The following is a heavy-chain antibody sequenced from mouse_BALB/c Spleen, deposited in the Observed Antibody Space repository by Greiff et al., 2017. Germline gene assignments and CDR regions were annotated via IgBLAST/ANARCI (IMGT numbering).Heavy chain of an antibody. CDR2: IWRGGST. CDR1: GFSLTSYG. Sequence: VQLQESGPSLVQPSQSLSITCTVSGFSLTSYGVHWVRQSPGKGLEWLGVIWRGGSTDYNAAFMSRLSITKDNSKSQVFFKMNSLQADDTAIYYCAKKDYGNLYAMDYWGQGTSVTVSS. J-gene: IGHJ4*01. D-gene: IGHD2-1*01. CDR3: AKKDYGNLYAMDY. V-gene: IGHV2-5-1*01.